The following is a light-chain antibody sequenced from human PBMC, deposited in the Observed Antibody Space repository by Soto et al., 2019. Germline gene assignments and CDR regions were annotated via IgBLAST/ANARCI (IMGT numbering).Light chain of an antibody. CDR1: QSIRDY. CDR3: QQRSNWPVT. CDR2: DAS. J-gene: IGKJ2*01. V-gene: IGKV3-11*01. Sequence: DIVLTQSPATLSLSPGERATLSCRASQSIRDYLAWYQQKPGQAPRLLIYDASNRAPGIPARVSGSGFGTDFTLTISSREPEDFAVYYCQQRSNWPVTFGQGTKMEIK.